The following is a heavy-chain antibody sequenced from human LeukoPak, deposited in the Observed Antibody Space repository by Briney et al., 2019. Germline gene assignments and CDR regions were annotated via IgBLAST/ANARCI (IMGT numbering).Heavy chain of an antibody. D-gene: IGHD3-22*01. CDR3: ARVDYYDSSGYFRKRRYYFDY. J-gene: IGHJ4*02. Sequence: SETLSLTCAVYGGSFSGYYWSWIRQPPGKGLEWIGEINHSGSTNYNPSLKSRVTISVDTSKNQFSLKLSSVTAADTAVYYCARVDYYDSSGYFRKRRYYFDYWGQGTLVTVSS. V-gene: IGHV4-34*01. CDR2: INHSGST. CDR1: GGSFSGYY.